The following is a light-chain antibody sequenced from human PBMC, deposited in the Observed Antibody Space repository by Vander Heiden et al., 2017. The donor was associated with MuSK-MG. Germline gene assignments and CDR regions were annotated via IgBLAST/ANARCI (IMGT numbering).Light chain of an antibody. V-gene: IGLV2-14*03. J-gene: IGLJ1*01. CDR3: SSYTSGSTLFV. Sequence: QSALTQPASVSGSPGQSITISCTGTSSDIGDYNYVSWYQQHPGKAPKLMIYDVRNRPSGVSNRFSGSKSGNTASLTISGLQAEDEADYYCSSYTSGSTLFVFGTGTKVTVL. CDR1: SSDIGDYNY. CDR2: DVR.